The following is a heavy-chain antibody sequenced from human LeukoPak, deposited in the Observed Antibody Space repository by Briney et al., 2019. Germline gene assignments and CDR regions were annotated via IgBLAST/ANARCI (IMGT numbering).Heavy chain of an antibody. CDR3: ARGGDYGGYKWFDP. CDR2: VYYSGST. V-gene: IGHV4-59*01. J-gene: IGHJ5*02. CDR1: GGSISGYY. Sequence: SETLSLTCTVSGGSISGYYWSWIRQPPGKGLEWIASVYYSGSTSYNPSLKSRVTISVDTSKNQFSLKLSSVTAADTAVYYCARGGDYGGYKWFDPWGQGTLVTVSS. D-gene: IGHD4-23*01.